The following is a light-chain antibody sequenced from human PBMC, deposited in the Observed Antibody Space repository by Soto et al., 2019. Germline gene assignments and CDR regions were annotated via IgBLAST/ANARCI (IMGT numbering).Light chain of an antibody. J-gene: IGKJ4*01. CDR1: QSISSW. V-gene: IGKV1-5*01. Sequence: DNQMNQSPSTLSASKGEIVTITCRASQSISSWLAWYQQKPGEAPKLLIYDASNLESGVPSRFSGSASGTDFTLTISSLEPEDFAVYCCQQYGSSPLTFGEGTKADI. CDR3: QQYGSSPLT. CDR2: DAS.